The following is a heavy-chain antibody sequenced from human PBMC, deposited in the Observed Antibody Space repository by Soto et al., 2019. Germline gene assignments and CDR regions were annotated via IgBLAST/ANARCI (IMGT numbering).Heavy chain of an antibody. J-gene: IGHJ6*02. V-gene: IGHV4-34*01. CDR1: GGSFRGYY. CDR2: INHSGST. D-gene: IGHD6-6*01. Sequence: SETLSLTCAVYGGSFRGYYWSWIRQPPGKGLEWIGEINHSGSTNSNPSLRSRVTISVDTSKNQFSLKLSSVTAADTAVYYCARGLSSGVWGQGTTVTVSS. CDR3: ARGLSSGV.